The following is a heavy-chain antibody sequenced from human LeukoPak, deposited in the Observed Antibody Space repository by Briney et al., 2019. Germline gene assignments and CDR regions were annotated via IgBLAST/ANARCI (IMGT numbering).Heavy chain of an antibody. V-gene: IGHV3-23*01. CDR1: GFTFSSYA. CDR3: AKEAGYSGYDYPDY. CDR2: ISGSGYST. J-gene: IGHJ4*02. Sequence: PGGSLRLSCAASGFTFSSYAMSWVRQAPGKGLEWVSAISGSGYSTYYADPVKGRFTISRDNSKNTLFLHMNSLRAEDTAVYYCAKEAGYSGYDYPDYWGQGTLVTVSS. D-gene: IGHD5-12*01.